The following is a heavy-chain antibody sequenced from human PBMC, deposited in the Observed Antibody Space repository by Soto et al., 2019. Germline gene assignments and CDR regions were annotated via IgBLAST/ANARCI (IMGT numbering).Heavy chain of an antibody. CDR1: GFTFSSYA. CDR3: ARDLGRDSNQH. D-gene: IGHD4-4*01. V-gene: IGHV3-53*01. Sequence: GGSLRLSCAASGFTFSSYAMHWVRQAPGEGQGLRRGLEWVSVIYTGGSTSYADSVKGRFTISRDNSKNTVYLQMNSLRAEDTAVYYCARDLGRDSNQHWGQGTLVT. J-gene: IGHJ1*01. CDR2: IYTGGST.